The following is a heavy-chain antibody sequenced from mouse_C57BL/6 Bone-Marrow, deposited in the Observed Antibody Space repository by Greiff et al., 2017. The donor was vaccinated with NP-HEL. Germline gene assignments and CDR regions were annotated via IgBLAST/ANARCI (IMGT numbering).Heavy chain of an antibody. V-gene: IGHV1-66*01. CDR2: IYPGSGNT. CDR3: ARRNFDY. Sequence: QVHVKQSGPELVKPGASVKISCKASGYSFTSYYIHWVKQRPGQGLEWIGWIYPGSGNTKYNEKFKGKATLTADTSSSTAYMQLSSLTSEDSAVYYCARRNFDYWGQGTTLTVSS. J-gene: IGHJ2*01. CDR1: GYSFTSYY.